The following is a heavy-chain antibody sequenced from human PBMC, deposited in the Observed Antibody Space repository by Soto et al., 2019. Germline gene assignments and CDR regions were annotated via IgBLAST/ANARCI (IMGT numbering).Heavy chain of an antibody. V-gene: IGHV4-59*08. CDR2: IYYSGST. D-gene: IGHD1-1*01. Sequence: SETLSLTCTVSGGSISSYYWSWIRQPPGKGLEWIGYIYYSGSTNYNPSLKSRVTISVDTSKNQFSLKLSSVTAVDTAVYYCARHKLTTGRSDWFDPWGQGTLVTVSS. CDR3: ARHKLTTGRSDWFDP. CDR1: GGSISSYY. J-gene: IGHJ5*02.